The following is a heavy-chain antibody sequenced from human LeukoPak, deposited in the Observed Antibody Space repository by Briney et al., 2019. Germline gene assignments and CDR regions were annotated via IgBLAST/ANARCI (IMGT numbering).Heavy chain of an antibody. D-gene: IGHD3-3*01. J-gene: IGHJ3*02. CDR1: GGTFSSYA. CDR3: ARDPFYDFWSGYSSSNDAFDI. CDR2: ISSYNGNT. V-gene: IGHV1-18*01. Sequence: GASVKVSCKASGGTFSSYAISWVRQAPGQGLEWMGWISSYNGNTNYAQKLQGRVTMTTDTSTSTAYMELRSLRSDDTAVYYCARDPFYDFWSGYSSSNDAFDIWGQGTMVTVSS.